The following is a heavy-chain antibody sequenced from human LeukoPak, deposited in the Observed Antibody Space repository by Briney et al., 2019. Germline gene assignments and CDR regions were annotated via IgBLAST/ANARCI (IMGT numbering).Heavy chain of an antibody. CDR2: IYYSGST. D-gene: IGHD2-15*01. CDR3: AKNGTPGRVLLAATRYNWFDP. Sequence: PSETLSLTCTVSGGSISSYYWSWIRQPPGKGLEWIGYIYYSGSTNYNPSLKSRVTISVDTSKNQFSLKLSSVTAADTAVYYCAKNGTPGRVLLAATRYNWFDPWGQGTLVTVSS. V-gene: IGHV4-59*08. J-gene: IGHJ5*02. CDR1: GGSISSYY.